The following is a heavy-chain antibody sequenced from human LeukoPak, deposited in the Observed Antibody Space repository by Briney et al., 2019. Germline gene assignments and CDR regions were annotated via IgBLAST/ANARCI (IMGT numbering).Heavy chain of an antibody. V-gene: IGHV3-23*01. Sequence: QSGGSLRLSCLASGFTYSSYAMSWVRQAPGKGLEWVSGISGSSATTNYADSVKGRFTISRDNSKNTLYLQMSSLRAEDTAVYYCARANLAARRNEYFQHWGQGTLVIVSS. J-gene: IGHJ1*01. CDR3: ARANLAARRNEYFQH. D-gene: IGHD6-6*01. CDR1: GFTYSSYA. CDR2: ISGSSATT.